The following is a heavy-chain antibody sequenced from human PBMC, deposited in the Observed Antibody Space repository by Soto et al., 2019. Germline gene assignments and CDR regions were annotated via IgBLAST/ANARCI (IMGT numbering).Heavy chain of an antibody. J-gene: IGHJ6*03. CDR2: IYYSGST. Sequence: SETLSLTCTVSGGSISSYYWSWIRQPPGKGLEWIGYIYYSGSTNYNPSLKSRVTISVDTSKNQFSLKLSSVTAADTAVYYCARGDMNYYYYYMDVWGKGTTVTVSS. V-gene: IGHV4-59*01. CDR3: ARGDMNYYYYYMDV. CDR1: GGSISSYY.